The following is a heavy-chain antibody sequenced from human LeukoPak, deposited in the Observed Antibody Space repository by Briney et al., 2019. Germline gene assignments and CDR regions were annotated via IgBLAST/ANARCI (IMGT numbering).Heavy chain of an antibody. Sequence: ASVRVSCKASGYTFRSYGISWVRQAPGQGLERMGWISTYNDYTHNEKKLQGRVTITTDTSPSPAYMELRRLISDDTAVYYCARAGRSSIAAAVLSGEYWGQGTLVTVSS. CDR2: ISTYNDYT. CDR1: GYTFRSYG. J-gene: IGHJ4*02. D-gene: IGHD6-13*01. CDR3: ARAGRSSIAAAVLSGEY. V-gene: IGHV1-18*01.